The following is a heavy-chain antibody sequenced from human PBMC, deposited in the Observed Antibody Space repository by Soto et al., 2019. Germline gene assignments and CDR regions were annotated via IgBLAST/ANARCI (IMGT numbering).Heavy chain of an antibody. Sequence: ASVKVSCKASGDTFTSYYINWVRQATGQGLEWMGWMNPNSGNTGYAQKFQGRVTMTRNTSISTAYMELSSLRSEDTAVYYCARPVVPAATGFDPWGQGTLVTVSS. J-gene: IGHJ5*02. CDR2: MNPNSGNT. CDR3: ARPVVPAATGFDP. V-gene: IGHV1-8*01. D-gene: IGHD2-2*01. CDR1: GDTFTSYY.